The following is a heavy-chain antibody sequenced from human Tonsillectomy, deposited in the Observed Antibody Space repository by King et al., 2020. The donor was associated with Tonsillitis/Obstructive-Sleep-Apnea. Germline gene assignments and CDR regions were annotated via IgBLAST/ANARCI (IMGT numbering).Heavy chain of an antibody. CDR2: FIYGGYT. CDR1: GDSISRGSFF. D-gene: IGHD4-23*01. J-gene: IGHJ4*02. V-gene: IGHV4-39*02. CDR3: VREMSGGNPGGF. Sequence: QLQESGPGLVKPSETLSLTCTVSGDSISRGSFFWGWLRQPPEEGLEWLGSFIYGGYTFYNPSLKSRLAISVDTSRNQFSLKVNSVTAADTAVYYSVREMSGGNPGGFWGQGTLVTVSS.